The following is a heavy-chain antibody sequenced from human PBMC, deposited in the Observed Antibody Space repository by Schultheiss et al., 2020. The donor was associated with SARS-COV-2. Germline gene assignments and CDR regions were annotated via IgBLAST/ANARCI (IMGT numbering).Heavy chain of an antibody. CDR3: ARIVAGGAVDY. V-gene: IGHV3-11*06. Sequence: GGSLRLSCAASGFTFSDYYMSWIRQAPGKGLEWVSYIITGSNYIKYADSVQGRFSISRDNAMNSVFLQMNSLRVEDTAVYYCARIVAGGAVDYWGQGTLVTVSS. J-gene: IGHJ4*02. CDR1: GFTFSDYY. CDR2: IITGSNYI. D-gene: IGHD5-12*01.